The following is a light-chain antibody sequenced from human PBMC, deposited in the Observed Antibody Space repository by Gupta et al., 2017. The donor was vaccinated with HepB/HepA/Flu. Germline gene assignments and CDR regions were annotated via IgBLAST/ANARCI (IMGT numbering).Light chain of an antibody. CDR1: SSNIGRTN. CDR2: YND. J-gene: IGLJ2*01. V-gene: IGLV1-44*01. Sequence: QSVLTQPPSASGTPGQRVTISCSGSSSNIGRTNINWYQQLPGTAPKLLIYYNDQRPSGVPDRFSGSKSGTSASLVISGLQSEDKADYYCAAWDDSLKDVLFGGGTKLTVL. CDR3: AAWDDSLKDVL.